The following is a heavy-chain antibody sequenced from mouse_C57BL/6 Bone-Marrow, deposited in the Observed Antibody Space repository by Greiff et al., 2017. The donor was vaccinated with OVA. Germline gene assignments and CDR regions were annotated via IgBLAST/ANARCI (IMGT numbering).Heavy chain of an antibody. CDR1: GYTFTNYW. CDR3: ARGYYGRVDRFAY. J-gene: IGHJ3*01. Sequence: VKLQESGAELVRPGTSVKMSCKASGYTFTNYWIGWAKQRPGHGLEWIGDIYPGGGYTNYNEKFKGKATLTADKSSSTDYMQCSSLTSEDSVIYYGARGYYGRVDRFAYWGQGTLVTVSA. D-gene: IGHD1-1*01. CDR2: IYPGGGYT. V-gene: IGHV1-63*01.